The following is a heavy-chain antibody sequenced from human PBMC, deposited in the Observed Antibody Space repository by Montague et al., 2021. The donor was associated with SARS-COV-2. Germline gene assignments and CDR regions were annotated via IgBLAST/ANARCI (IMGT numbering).Heavy chain of an antibody. Sequence: SLRLSCAASGFTFSAFSMNWVRQAPGKGLEWVSSINTGSSYIYYADSVKGRFTISRDNARNSLFLQLNSLGAEDTAVYYCARDPRVRGSRGYGMDLWGQGTTVTVSS. V-gene: IGHV3-21*01. CDR2: INTGSSYI. D-gene: IGHD1-26*01. CDR1: GFTFSAFS. CDR3: ARDPRVRGSRGYGMDL. J-gene: IGHJ6*02.